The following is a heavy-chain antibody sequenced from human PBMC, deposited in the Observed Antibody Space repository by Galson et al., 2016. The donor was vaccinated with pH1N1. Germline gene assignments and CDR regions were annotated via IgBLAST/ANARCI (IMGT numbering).Heavy chain of an antibody. CDR2: INPYSGDT. Sequence: SVKVSCKASGYTFTFTGYFIHWVRQAPGQGLEFEWMGRINPYSGDTDFAQNFQGRVTMTRDTSIGTAYMEVSRLTFDDTAIYYCARDVAPPGHYAMDVWGQGTTVTVSS. CDR1: GYTFTFTGYF. CDR3: ARDVAPPGHYAMDV. J-gene: IGHJ6*02. V-gene: IGHV1-2*06.